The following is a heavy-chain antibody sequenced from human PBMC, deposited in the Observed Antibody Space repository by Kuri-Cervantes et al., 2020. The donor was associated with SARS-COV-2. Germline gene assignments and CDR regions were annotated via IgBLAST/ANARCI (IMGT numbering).Heavy chain of an antibody. V-gene: IGHV4-59*08. CDR1: GGSISSYY. CDR2: IYYSGST. CDR3: ARYHRLRYFDWLPPYYYCYMDV. D-gene: IGHD3-9*01. J-gene: IGHJ6*03. Sequence: SETLSLTCTVSGGSISSYYWSWIRQPPGKGLEWIGYIYYSGSTNYNPSLKSRVTISVDTSKNQFSLKLSSVTAADTAVYYCARYHRLRYFDWLPPYYYCYMDVWGKGTTVTVSS.